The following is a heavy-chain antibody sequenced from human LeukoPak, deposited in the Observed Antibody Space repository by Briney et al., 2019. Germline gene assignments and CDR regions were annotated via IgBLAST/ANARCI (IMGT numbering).Heavy chain of an antibody. J-gene: IGHJ4*02. CDR2: IYYSGST. D-gene: IGHD5-12*01. V-gene: IGHV4-39*01. Sequence: NSSETLSLTCTVSGGSISSSSYYWGWIRQPPGKGLEWIGSIYYSGSTYYNPSLKSRVTISVDTSKNQFSLKLSSVTAADTAVYYCASLGSDIVATPFFDYWGQGTLVTVSS. CDR3: ASLGSDIVATPFFDY. CDR1: GGSISSSSYY.